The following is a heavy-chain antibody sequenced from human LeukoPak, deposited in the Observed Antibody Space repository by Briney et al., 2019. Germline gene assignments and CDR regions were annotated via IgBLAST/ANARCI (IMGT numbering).Heavy chain of an antibody. CDR3: ARDLFYSVSGTYYNVGRVFNY. J-gene: IGHJ4*02. CDR1: GYTFTGYY. V-gene: IGHV1-2*02. D-gene: IGHD3-10*01. Sequence: ASVKVSCKASGYTFTGYYMHWVRQAPGRGLEWMGWINPNSGGTNYAQKFQGRVTMTRDTSITTAYMELTSLRSDDTAVYYCARDLFYSVSGTYYNVGRVFNYWGQGTLVTVSS. CDR2: INPNSGGT.